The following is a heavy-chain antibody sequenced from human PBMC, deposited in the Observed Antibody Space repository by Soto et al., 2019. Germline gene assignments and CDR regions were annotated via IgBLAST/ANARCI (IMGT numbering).Heavy chain of an antibody. CDR3: ARQGSRAFDI. Sequence: SDTRSLTCTVSCHSIRTSVDYWGWIRQSPGRGLEWMANIYYSGSAYYNPSLKSRVSTSVDTSKNQFSLKLRSVTAADTAVYYCARQGSRAFDIWGQGTMVT. J-gene: IGHJ3*02. V-gene: IGHV4-39*01. CDR1: CHSIRTSVDY. CDR2: IYYSGSA. D-gene: IGHD2-15*01.